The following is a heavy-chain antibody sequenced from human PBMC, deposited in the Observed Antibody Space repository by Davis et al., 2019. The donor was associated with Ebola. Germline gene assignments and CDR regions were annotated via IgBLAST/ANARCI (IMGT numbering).Heavy chain of an antibody. Sequence: PGGSLRLSCSASGFTFSSYAMHWVRQAPGKGLEYVSAISSNGGSTYYADSVKGRFTISRDNSKNTLYLQMSSLRAEDTAVYYCAKDGRGYCSSTSCYVDYWGQGTLVTVSS. CDR1: GFTFSSYA. D-gene: IGHD2-2*01. J-gene: IGHJ4*02. V-gene: IGHV3-64D*06. CDR2: ISSNGGST. CDR3: AKDGRGYCSSTSCYVDY.